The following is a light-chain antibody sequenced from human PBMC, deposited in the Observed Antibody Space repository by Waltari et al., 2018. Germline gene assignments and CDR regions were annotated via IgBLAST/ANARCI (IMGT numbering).Light chain of an antibody. CDR3: QQANSFPIT. J-gene: IGKJ5*01. CDR1: QGVSNW. V-gene: IGKV1-12*01. Sequence: DIQMTQSPSSVSASVGDRVSITCRASQGVSNWLAWYQQKPGKAPELLIYAASSLQSGVPSRFSGSGSGTDFTLTISSLHPEDFATYYCQQANSFPITFGQGTRLEIK. CDR2: AAS.